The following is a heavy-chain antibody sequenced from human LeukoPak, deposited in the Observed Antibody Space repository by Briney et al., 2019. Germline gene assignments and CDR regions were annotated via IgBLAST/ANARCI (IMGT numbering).Heavy chain of an antibody. V-gene: IGHV4-31*03. CDR2: IYYSGNT. CDR1: GGSISSGSYY. J-gene: IGHJ4*02. CDR3: ARDSPHCSTSISFPTTTFDY. D-gene: IGHD2-2*01. Sequence: PSQTLSLTCTVSGGSISSGSYYWSWIRQHPGKGLEWIGYIYYSGNTYNNPSLKSRVTISVDTSKNQFSLKVNSVTAADTAVYYCARDSPHCSTSISFPTTTFDYWGQGTLVTVSS.